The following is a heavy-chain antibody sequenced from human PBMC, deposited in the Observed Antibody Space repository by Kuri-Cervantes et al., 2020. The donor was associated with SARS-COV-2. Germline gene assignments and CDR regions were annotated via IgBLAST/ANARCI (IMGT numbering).Heavy chain of an antibody. D-gene: IGHD3-10*01. Sequence: ETLSLTCAASGFTFNSCWMTWVRQAPGKGLEWVSNIKHDGSDKFYVDSVKGRFTISRDNAKNSLYLQMNNLRVDDGAVYYCARDHDITMVQGVYFDYWGQGTLVTVSS. CDR1: GFTFNSCW. J-gene: IGHJ4*02. CDR3: ARDHDITMVQGVYFDY. CDR2: IKHDGSDK. V-gene: IGHV3-7*01.